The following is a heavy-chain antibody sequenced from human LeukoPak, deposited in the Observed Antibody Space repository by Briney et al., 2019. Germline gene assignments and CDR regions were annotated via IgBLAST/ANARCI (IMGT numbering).Heavy chain of an antibody. Sequence: SVKVSCKASGGTFSSYATSWVRQAPGQGLEWMGRIIPIFGIANYAQKFQGRVTITADKSTSTAYMELSSLRSEDTAVYYCARAHSSSWYWYNWFDPWGQGTLVTVSS. V-gene: IGHV1-69*04. CDR3: ARAHSSSWYWYNWFDP. CDR2: IIPIFGIA. D-gene: IGHD6-13*01. J-gene: IGHJ5*02. CDR1: GGTFSSYA.